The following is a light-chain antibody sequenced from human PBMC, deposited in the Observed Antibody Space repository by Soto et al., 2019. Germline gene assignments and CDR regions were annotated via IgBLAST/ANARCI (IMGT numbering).Light chain of an antibody. CDR1: SSDVGGYNY. Sequence: QSALTQPASVSGSPGQSITISCTGTSSDVGGYNYVSWYQQHPGKARKLIIYDVSYRPSGVSARFSGSKSGNTDSLTISGLQSEDVADYYCDSYTSGRSYVFGTGTKVTVL. CDR2: DVS. J-gene: IGLJ1*01. V-gene: IGLV2-14*01. CDR3: DSYTSGRSYV.